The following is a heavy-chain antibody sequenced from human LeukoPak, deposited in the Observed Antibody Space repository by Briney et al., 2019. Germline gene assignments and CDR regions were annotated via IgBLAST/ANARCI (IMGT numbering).Heavy chain of an antibody. Sequence: SETLSLTCVVYGGSFSGYFWSWIRQPPGKGLEWIGEITPSGSNNYSPSLKSRVSISIDTSKKKLSLRLTSVTAADSAVYYCVSSFYYDSRDYWGQGTLVTVSS. CDR1: GGSFSGYF. D-gene: IGHD3-22*01. J-gene: IGHJ4*02. V-gene: IGHV4-34*01. CDR2: ITPSGSN. CDR3: VSSFYYDSRDY.